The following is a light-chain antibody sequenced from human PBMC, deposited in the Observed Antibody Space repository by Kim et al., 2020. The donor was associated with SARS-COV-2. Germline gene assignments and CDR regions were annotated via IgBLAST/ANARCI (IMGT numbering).Light chain of an antibody. V-gene: IGKV1-16*01. J-gene: IGKJ5*01. CDR1: QGISDN. CDR2: GAS. CDR3: QQYNSHPIT. Sequence: DIQLTQSPSSLSTSLGDTVTITCRASQGISDNLAWFQQKPGEAPKSLIYGASTLQGGVPSRFSGTGSGKDFTLPITSLQPDDLAIYFCQQYNSHPITFGQGTRLEIK.